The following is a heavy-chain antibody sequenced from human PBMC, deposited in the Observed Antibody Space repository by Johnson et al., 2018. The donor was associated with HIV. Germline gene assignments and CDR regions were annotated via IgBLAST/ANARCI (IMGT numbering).Heavy chain of an antibody. J-gene: IGHJ3*02. D-gene: IGHD5-18*01. V-gene: IGHV3-30*02. CDR2: IRYDGSNK. Sequence: QVQLVESGGGVVQPGGSLRLSCAASGFIFSSYGMHWVRQAPGKGLEWVAFIRYDGSNKYYADSVKGRFTISRDNSKNTLYLQMNSLRAEDTAVYYCAKDWAVMVTGIFDIWGQGTMVTVSS. CDR1: GFIFSSYG. CDR3: AKDWAVMVTGIFDI.